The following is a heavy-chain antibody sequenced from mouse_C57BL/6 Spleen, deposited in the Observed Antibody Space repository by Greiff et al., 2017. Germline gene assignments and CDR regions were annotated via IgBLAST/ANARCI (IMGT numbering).Heavy chain of an antibody. V-gene: IGHV5-4*01. CDR2: ISDGGSYT. Sequence: EVQLVESGGGLVKPGGSLKLSCAASGFTFSSYAMSWVRQTPEKRLEWVATISDGGSYTYYPDNVKGRFTISRDNAKNNLYLQMSHLKSEDTAMYYCARDDGYGEYYFDYWGQGTTLTVSS. J-gene: IGHJ2*01. CDR1: GFTFSSYA. CDR3: ARDDGYGEYYFDY. D-gene: IGHD2-2*01.